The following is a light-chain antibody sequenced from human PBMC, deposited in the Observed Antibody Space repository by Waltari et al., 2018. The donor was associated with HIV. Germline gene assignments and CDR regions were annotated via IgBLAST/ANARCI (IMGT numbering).Light chain of an antibody. CDR1: TSDIGGSNH. J-gene: IGLJ2*01. Sequence: QSAPTQPASVSGSPGQSITISCTGNTSDIGGSNHVPWYQQHPDKAPKLVIYEVSNRPSGVSNRLSGSKSGNTASLTISGLQAEDEADYYCSSYTSSSTVVFGGGTKLTVL. CDR2: EVS. CDR3: SSYTSSSTVV. V-gene: IGLV2-14*01.